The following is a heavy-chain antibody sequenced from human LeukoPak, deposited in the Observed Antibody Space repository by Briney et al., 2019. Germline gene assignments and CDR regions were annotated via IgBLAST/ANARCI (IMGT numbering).Heavy chain of an antibody. CDR3: ARARVEMATIFWFDP. CDR1: GYTFTSYG. Sequence: ASVKVSCKASGYTFTSYGISWVRQASGQGLEWMGWISAYNGNTNYAQKLQGRVTMTTDTSTSTAYMELRSLRSDDTAVYYCARARVEMATIFWFDPWGQGTLVTVSS. D-gene: IGHD5-24*01. CDR2: ISAYNGNT. J-gene: IGHJ5*02. V-gene: IGHV1-18*01.